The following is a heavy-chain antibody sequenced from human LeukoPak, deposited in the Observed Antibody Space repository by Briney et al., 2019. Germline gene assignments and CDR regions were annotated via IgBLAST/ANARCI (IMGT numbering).Heavy chain of an antibody. CDR3: ARQAIFGVVTVGP. CDR2: IYYSGST. D-gene: IGHD3-3*01. Sequence: PSETLSLTCTVSGGSISSYYWSWIRQPPGKGLEWIGYIYYSGSTNYNPSLKSRVTISVDTSKNQFSLKLSSVTAADTAVYYCARQAIFGVVTVGPWGQGTLVTVSS. V-gene: IGHV4-59*01. J-gene: IGHJ5*02. CDR1: GGSISSYY.